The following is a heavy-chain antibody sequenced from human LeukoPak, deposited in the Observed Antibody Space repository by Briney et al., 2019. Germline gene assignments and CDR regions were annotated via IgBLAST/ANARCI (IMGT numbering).Heavy chain of an antibody. CDR3: ARGALSSPYYDFWSGYPRQYNWFDP. Sequence: SETLSLTCAVYGGSFSGYYWSWIRQPPGKGLEWIGVINHSGSTNYNPSLKSRVTISVDTSKNQFSLKLSSVTAADTAVYYCARGALSSPYYDFWSGYPRQYNWFDPWGQGTLVTVSS. J-gene: IGHJ5*02. CDR2: INHSGST. D-gene: IGHD3-3*01. V-gene: IGHV4-34*01. CDR1: GGSFSGYY.